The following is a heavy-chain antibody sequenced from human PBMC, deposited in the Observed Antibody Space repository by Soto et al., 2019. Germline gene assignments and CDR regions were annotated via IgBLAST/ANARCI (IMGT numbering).Heavy chain of an antibody. Sequence: PGESLKISCNGSGYSFTIYCIGLVLQMPGKGLEWMWIIYPGDSDTIYSPSFQGQVTISADKSISTAYLQWSSLKASDTAMYYCARRSGSYYRYYYGMDVWGQGTTVTVSS. D-gene: IGHD1-26*01. CDR3: ARRSGSYYRYYYGMDV. CDR1: GYSFTIYC. J-gene: IGHJ6*02. V-gene: IGHV5-51*01. CDR2: IYPGDSDT.